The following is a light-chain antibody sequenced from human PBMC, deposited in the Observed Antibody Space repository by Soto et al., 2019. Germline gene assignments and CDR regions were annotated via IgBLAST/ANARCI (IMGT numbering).Light chain of an antibody. CDR2: DND. V-gene: IGLV1-51*01. J-gene: IGLJ2*01. Sequence: QSVLTQPPSVSAAPGQTVTISCSGGGCNIGSNSVAWYQQVPGTTPKLLLCDNDKRPSWIADRFSGSKSGTSAALVITALQTADEADYYCGTWESYLSVGVFGGGTKLTVL. CDR3: GTWESYLSVGV. CDR1: GCNIGSNS.